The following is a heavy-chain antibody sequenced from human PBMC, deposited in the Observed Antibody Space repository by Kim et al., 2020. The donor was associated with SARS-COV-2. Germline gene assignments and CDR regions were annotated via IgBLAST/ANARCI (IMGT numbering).Heavy chain of an antibody. CDR1: GFTFSSYS. D-gene: IGHD3-10*01. J-gene: IGHJ6*02. V-gene: IGHV3-64D*09. Sequence: GGSLRLSCSASGFTFSSYSMHWVRQAPGKGLEYVSAISSNGGSTYYADSVKGRFTISRDNSKNTLYLQMSSLRAEDTAVYYCVKDTLRRYGSGSYLYYYGMDVGGQGTTVTVSS. CDR2: ISSNGGST. CDR3: VKDTLRRYGSGSYLYYYGMDV.